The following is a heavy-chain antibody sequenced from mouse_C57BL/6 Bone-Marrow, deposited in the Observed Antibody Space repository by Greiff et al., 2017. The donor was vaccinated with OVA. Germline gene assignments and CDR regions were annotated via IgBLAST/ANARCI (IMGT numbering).Heavy chain of an antibody. V-gene: IGHV1-82*01. J-gene: IGHJ4*01. D-gene: IGHD2-5*01. CDR1: GYAFSSSW. Sequence: QVQLQQSGPELVKPGASVKISCKASGYAFSSSWMNWVKQRPGKGLEWIGRIYPGDGDTKYNGKFKGKATLTADKSSSTAYMQLSSLTSEDSAVYFCARGDYSNYNYYAMDYWGQGTSVTVSS. CDR2: IYPGDGDT. CDR3: ARGDYSNYNYYAMDY.